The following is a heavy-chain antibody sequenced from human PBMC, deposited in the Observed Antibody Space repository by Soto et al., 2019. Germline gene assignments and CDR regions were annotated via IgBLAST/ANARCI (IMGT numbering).Heavy chain of an antibody. V-gene: IGHV1-3*05. D-gene: IGHD4-17*01. CDR2: INAGNGNT. CDR1: GYIFTSYA. Sequence: QVQNVQSGAEEKKPGASVKVSCKASGYIFTSYAMHWVRQAPGQRLEWMGWINAGNGNTGYAQKFQGRVTMTRNTAISTAYMELSSLRSEDTAVYDCARTLYGDNVDYWGQGTLVTVSS. CDR3: ARTLYGDNVDY. J-gene: IGHJ4*02.